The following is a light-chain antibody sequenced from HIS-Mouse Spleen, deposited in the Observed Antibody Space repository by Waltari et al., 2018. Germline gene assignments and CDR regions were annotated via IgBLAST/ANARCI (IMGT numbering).Light chain of an antibody. CDR2: EGS. CDR3: CSYAGSSTWV. Sequence: QSALTQPASVSGSPGQSITISCTGTSRHVASYNLVSWYQQHPGKAPKLMIYEGSKRPSGVSNRFSGSKSGNTASLTISGLQAEDEADYYCCSYAGSSTWVFGGGTKLTVL. CDR1: SRHVASYNL. V-gene: IGLV2-23*01. J-gene: IGLJ3*02.